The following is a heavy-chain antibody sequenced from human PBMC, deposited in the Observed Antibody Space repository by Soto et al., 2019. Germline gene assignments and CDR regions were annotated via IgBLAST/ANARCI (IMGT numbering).Heavy chain of an antibody. J-gene: IGHJ4*02. Sequence: SETLSLTCTVSGGTINSTSYYWGWIRQPPGKGLEWIGSIYYSGSTYYNPSLKSRVTISLDKSKSQFSLQLISVTAADKAIYYFVRDRGAVWGNYRKRAPRFDSWGQGIPVTVSS. D-gene: IGHD3-16*02. V-gene: IGHV4-39*07. CDR1: GGTINSTSYY. CDR3: VRDRGAVWGNYRKRAPRFDS. CDR2: IYYSGST.